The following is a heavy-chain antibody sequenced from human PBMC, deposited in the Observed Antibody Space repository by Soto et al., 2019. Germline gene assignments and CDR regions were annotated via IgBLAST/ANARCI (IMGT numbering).Heavy chain of an antibody. CDR3: ARGLILGYCSSTSCYPYNWFDP. Sequence: QVQLQQWGAGLLKPSETLSLTCAVYGGSFSGYYWSWIRQPPGKGLEWIGEINHSGSTNYNPSLKSRVTLSVDTSKNQFSLKLSSVTAADTAVYYCARGLILGYCSSTSCYPYNWFDPWGQGTLVTVSS. V-gene: IGHV4-34*01. J-gene: IGHJ5*02. CDR1: GGSFSGYY. D-gene: IGHD2-2*01. CDR2: INHSGST.